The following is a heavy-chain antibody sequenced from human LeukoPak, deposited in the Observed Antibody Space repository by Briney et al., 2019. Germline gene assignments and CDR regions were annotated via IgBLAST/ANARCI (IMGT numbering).Heavy chain of an antibody. CDR1: GGTFSSYA. Sequence: SVKVSCKASGGTFSSYAISWVRQAPGQGLEWMGGIIPIFGTANYAQRFQGRVTITADESTSTAYMELSSLRSEDTAVYYCARDLGGNNWFDPWGQGTLVTVSS. D-gene: IGHD6-25*01. CDR3: ARDLGGNNWFDP. J-gene: IGHJ5*02. CDR2: IIPIFGTA. V-gene: IGHV1-69*01.